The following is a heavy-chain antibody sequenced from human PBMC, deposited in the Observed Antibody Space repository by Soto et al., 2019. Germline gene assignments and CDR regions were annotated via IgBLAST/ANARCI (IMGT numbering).Heavy chain of an antibody. CDR3: ARDRGHFNPYSDSNSYLTPGWFDP. CDR2: IYYSGST. D-gene: IGHD3-22*01. CDR1: GGSISSGDYY. V-gene: IGHV4-30-4*01. Sequence: QVQLQESGPGLVKPSQTLSLTCTVSGGSISSGDYYWSWIRQPPGKGLEWIGYIYYSGSTYYTPSLKSRFTTSGDPSKSQFSLKLSSVTAADTAVYYCARDRGHFNPYSDSNSYLTPGWFDPWGQGTLVTVSS. J-gene: IGHJ5*02.